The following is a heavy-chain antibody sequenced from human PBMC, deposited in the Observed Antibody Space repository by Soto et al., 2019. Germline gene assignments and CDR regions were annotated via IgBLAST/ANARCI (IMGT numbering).Heavy chain of an antibody. D-gene: IGHD3-10*01. Sequence: SETLSLTCTVSGGSISSSSYYWGWIRQPPGKGLEWIGSIYYSGSTYYNPSLKSRVTISVDTSKNQFSLKLSPVTAADTAVYYCARHRGLQQVAFDIWGQGTMVTVSS. CDR3: ARHRGLQQVAFDI. CDR2: IYYSGST. CDR1: GGSISSSSYY. J-gene: IGHJ3*02. V-gene: IGHV4-39*01.